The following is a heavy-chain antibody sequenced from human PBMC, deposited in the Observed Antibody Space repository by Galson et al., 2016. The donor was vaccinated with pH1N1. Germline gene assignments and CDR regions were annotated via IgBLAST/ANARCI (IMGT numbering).Heavy chain of an antibody. CDR3: AKDNVRYYFGSGSFYCDY. V-gene: IGHV3-23*01. CDR1: GFTFSSYA. CDR2: ISGTGGST. D-gene: IGHD3-10*01. J-gene: IGHJ4*02. Sequence: SLRLSCAASGFTFSSYAMSWVRQAPGKGLEWVSAISGTGGSTYHADSVKGRFTISRDNSKNTLFLQMNSLRADDTAVYYCAKDNVRYYFGSGSFYCDYWGQGTLVTVSS.